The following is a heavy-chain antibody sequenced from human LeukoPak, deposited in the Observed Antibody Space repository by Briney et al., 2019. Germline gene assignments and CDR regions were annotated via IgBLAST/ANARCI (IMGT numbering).Heavy chain of an antibody. CDR2: ISSSGSTI. CDR1: GFTFGDYY. CDR3: AAGAMAFIDY. J-gene: IGHJ4*02. D-gene: IGHD5-18*01. V-gene: IGHV3-11*04. Sequence: PGGTLRLSCAASGFTFGDYYMSWIRQAPGKGLEWVSFISSSGSTIYYADSVKGRFTISRDNAKNSLYLQMNSLRAEDTAVYYCAAGAMAFIDYWGQGTLVTASS.